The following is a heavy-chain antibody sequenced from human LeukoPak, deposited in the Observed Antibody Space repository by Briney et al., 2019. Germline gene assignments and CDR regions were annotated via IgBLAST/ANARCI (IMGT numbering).Heavy chain of an antibody. Sequence: ASVTVSCKASGYTFTDYYLHWVRQAPGQGREWMGWINAKNGGTEYAQKFQGRVTLTRDTSISTAYMVLTSLRYDDTAVYYCARVTSGTYHYWGQGTLVTISS. CDR2: INAKNGGT. CDR1: GYTFTDYY. D-gene: IGHD1-26*01. J-gene: IGHJ4*02. V-gene: IGHV1-2*02. CDR3: ARVTSGTYHY.